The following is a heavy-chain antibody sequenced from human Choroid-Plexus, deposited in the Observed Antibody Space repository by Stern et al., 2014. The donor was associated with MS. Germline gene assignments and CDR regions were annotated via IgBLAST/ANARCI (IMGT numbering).Heavy chain of an antibody. D-gene: IGHD2-15*01. CDR1: GFTFSNFG. V-gene: IGHV3-30*18. J-gene: IGHJ4*02. CDR2: ISYDGSDK. Sequence: GQLVESGGGVAQPGRPLILSCAASGFTFSNFGMHWVRQAPGKGLEWVALISYDGSDKYYADSVKGRFTICRDNSKNTLYMHMNSLRAEETAVYYCAKDRQWSTYFFDYWGQGSLVTVSS. CDR3: AKDRQWSTYFFDY.